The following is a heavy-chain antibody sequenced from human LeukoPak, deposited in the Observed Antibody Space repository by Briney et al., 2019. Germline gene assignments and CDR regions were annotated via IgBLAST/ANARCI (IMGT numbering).Heavy chain of an antibody. V-gene: IGHV3-21*01. CDR1: GFTFSSYS. CDR2: ISSSSSYI. CDR3: ARDSTSAYYGSGSYTRNPRYYGMDV. J-gene: IGHJ6*02. Sequence: GGSLRLSCAASGFTFSSYSMNWVRQPPGKGLEWVSSISSSSSYIYYADSVKGRFTISRDNAKNSLYLQMNSLRAEDTAVYYCARDSTSAYYGSGSYTRNPRYYGMDVWGQGTTVTVSS. D-gene: IGHD3-10*01.